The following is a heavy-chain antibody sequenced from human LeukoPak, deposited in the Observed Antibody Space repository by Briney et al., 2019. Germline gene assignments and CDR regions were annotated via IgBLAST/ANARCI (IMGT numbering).Heavy chain of an antibody. CDR1: GFTFSSFS. CDR3: ARGLDY. J-gene: IGHJ4*02. CDR2: ISSSSGTI. Sequence: GGSLRLSCAASGFTFSSFSRNWVRQAPGKGLEWVSYISSSSGTIYYADSVKGRFTISRDNAKNSLYLQMNSLRAEDTAVYYCARGLDYWGQGTPVTVSS. V-gene: IGHV3-48*01.